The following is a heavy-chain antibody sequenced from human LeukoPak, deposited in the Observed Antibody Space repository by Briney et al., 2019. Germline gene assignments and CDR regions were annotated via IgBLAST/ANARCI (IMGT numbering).Heavy chain of an antibody. Sequence: ASVKVSCKASGYTFTGYYMHWVRQAPGQGLEWMGWINPNSGVTNYAQKFQGRVTMTRDTSISTAYMELSRLRSDDTAVYYCARLQFYYYYMDVWGKGTTVTVSS. CDR3: ARLQFYYYYMDV. CDR2: INPNSGVT. D-gene: IGHD4-11*01. V-gene: IGHV1-2*02. J-gene: IGHJ6*03. CDR1: GYTFTGYY.